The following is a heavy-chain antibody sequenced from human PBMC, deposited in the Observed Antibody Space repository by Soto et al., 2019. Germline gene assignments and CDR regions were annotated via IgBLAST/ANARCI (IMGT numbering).Heavy chain of an antibody. Sequence: ASVKVSCKASGYTFTSYGISWVRQAPGQGLEWMGWISAYNGNTNYAQKLQGRVTMTTDTSTSTAYLELRSLRSDDTAVYYCARYCSSTSCYSYYYYYGMEGWGRRPAGAVCS. CDR2: ISAYNGNT. CDR3: ARYCSSTSCYSYYYYYGMEG. CDR1: GYTFTSYG. J-gene: IGHJ6*01. D-gene: IGHD2-2*02. V-gene: IGHV1-18*04.